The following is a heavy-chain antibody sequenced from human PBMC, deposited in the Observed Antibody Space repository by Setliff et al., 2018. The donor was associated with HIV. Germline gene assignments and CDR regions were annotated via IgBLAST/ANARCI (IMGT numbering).Heavy chain of an antibody. Sequence: GGSLRLSCAASEFTFSSYAMHWVRQAAGKGLEWVAVMSYDGNNKYYADSVKGRLTISRDNSKNTLYLQMNSLRAEDTAVYCCARSKGHLYYDDDTGYVLRAFDIWGQGTMVTVSS. D-gene: IGHD3-22*01. CDR3: ARSKGHLYYDDDTGYVLRAFDI. CDR1: EFTFSSYA. V-gene: IGHV3-30*01. CDR2: MSYDGNNK. J-gene: IGHJ3*02.